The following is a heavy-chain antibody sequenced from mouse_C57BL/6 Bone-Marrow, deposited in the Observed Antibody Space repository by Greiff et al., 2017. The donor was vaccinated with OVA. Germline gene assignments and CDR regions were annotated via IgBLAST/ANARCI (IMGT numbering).Heavy chain of an antibody. D-gene: IGHD2-2*01. CDR1: GYTFTDYY. Sequence: EVQLQQSGPELVKPGASVKISCTASGYTFTDYYMNWVKQSHGKSLEWIGDINPNTGGPSYNQKFKGKATLTVDKSSSTAYMELRSLTSEDSAVDYCARRGVIWGTGTTVTVSS. CDR2: INPNTGGP. J-gene: IGHJ1*03. V-gene: IGHV1-26*01. CDR3: ARRGVI.